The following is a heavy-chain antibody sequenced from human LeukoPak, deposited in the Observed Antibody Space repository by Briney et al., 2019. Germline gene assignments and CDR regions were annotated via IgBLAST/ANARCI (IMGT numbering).Heavy chain of an antibody. J-gene: IGHJ3*01. CDR1: GGTFSIYA. V-gene: IGHV1-69*01. CDR3: AREESGAYDF. CDR2: IIPIFGTA. D-gene: IGHD3-10*01. Sequence: GSSVKVSCKASGGTFSIYAISWVRQAPGQGLEWMGGIIPIFGTANYAQKFQGRVTITADESTSTAYMELSSLRSEDTAVYYCAREESGAYDFWGQGTMVTVSS.